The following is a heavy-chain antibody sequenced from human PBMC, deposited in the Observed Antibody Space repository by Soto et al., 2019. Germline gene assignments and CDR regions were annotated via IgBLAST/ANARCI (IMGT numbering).Heavy chain of an antibody. CDR3: ARAGWQPGGFDY. D-gene: IGHD2-15*01. Sequence: QLQLQESGSGLVRPSQTLSLTCAVSGGSISSGGYSWTWIRQPPGKGLEWIGYIYHSGVTYYNTSLKSRVTISVDMFKNQFSLKVTSVTAADTAVEYCARAGWQPGGFDYWGQGTLVTVSS. J-gene: IGHJ4*02. CDR2: IYHSGVT. V-gene: IGHV4-30-2*01. CDR1: GGSISSGGYS.